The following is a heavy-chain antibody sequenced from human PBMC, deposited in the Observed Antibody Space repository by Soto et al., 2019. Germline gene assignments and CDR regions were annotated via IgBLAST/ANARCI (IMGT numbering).Heavy chain of an antibody. CDR1: GFTFSSYW. Sequence: GGSLRLSCAASGFTFSSYWMSWVRQAPGKGLEWVANIKQDGSEKYYVDSVKGRFTISRDNAKNSLYLQMNSLRAEDTAVYYCARYLEERFGELFLYFDYWGQGTLVTVSS. CDR3: ARYLEERFGELFLYFDY. V-gene: IGHV3-7*01. CDR2: IKQDGSEK. D-gene: IGHD3-10*01. J-gene: IGHJ4*02.